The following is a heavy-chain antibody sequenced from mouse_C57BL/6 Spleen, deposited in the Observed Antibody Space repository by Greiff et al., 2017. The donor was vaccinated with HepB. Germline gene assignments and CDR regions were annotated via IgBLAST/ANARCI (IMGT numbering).Heavy chain of an antibody. CDR2: IWGVGST. Sequence: VKLVESGPGLVAPSQSLSITCTVSGFSLTSYGVDWVRQSPGKGLEWLGVIWGVGSTNYNSALKSRLSISKDNSKSQVFLKMNSLQTDDTAMYYGASEDDGYRADWGQRTLVTVSA. V-gene: IGHV2-6*01. D-gene: IGHD2-3*01. J-gene: IGHJ3*01. CDR3: ASEDDGYRAD. CDR1: GFSLTSYG.